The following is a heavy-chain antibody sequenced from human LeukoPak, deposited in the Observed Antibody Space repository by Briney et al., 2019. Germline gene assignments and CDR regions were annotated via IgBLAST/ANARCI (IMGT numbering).Heavy chain of an antibody. Sequence: GRSLTLSCPAAGFTFSDYAMHWVRQAPGNGQEWVAFISYDGSNKYYADSVKGRFTISRDNSKNTLHLQRNSLRTEDTAVYYCARDSRFGPNPRDYYGMDVWGQGTTVTVSS. J-gene: IGHJ6*02. V-gene: IGHV3-30-3*01. CDR2: ISYDGSNK. D-gene: IGHD3-10*01. CDR3: ARDSRFGPNPRDYYGMDV. CDR1: GFTFSDYA.